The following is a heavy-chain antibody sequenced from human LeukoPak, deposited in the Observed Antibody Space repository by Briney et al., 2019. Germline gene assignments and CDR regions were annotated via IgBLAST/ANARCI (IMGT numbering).Heavy chain of an antibody. CDR2: MNPNSGNT. Sequence: AASVKVSCKASGYTFTSYDVNWVRQATGQGLKWMGWMNPNSGNTGYAQKFQGRVTMTRNTSISTAYMELSSLRSEDTAVYYCARGRRLTGYYDFDYWGQGTLVTVSS. D-gene: IGHD3-9*01. J-gene: IGHJ4*02. V-gene: IGHV1-8*01. CDR1: GYTFTSYD. CDR3: ARGRRLTGYYDFDY.